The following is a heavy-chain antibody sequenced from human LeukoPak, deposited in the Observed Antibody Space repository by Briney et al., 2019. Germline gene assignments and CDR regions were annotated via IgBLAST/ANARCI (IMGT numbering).Heavy chain of an antibody. CDR1: GYSISSGYY. Sequence: PSETLSLTCTVSGYSISSGYYWGWIRQPPGKGLEWIGSIYHSGSTYYNPSLKSRVTVSVDTSKNQFSLKLSSVTAADTAVYYCARYQLLYFLFDYWGQGTLVTVSS. D-gene: IGHD2-2*02. CDR3: ARYQLLYFLFDY. CDR2: IYHSGST. V-gene: IGHV4-38-2*02. J-gene: IGHJ4*02.